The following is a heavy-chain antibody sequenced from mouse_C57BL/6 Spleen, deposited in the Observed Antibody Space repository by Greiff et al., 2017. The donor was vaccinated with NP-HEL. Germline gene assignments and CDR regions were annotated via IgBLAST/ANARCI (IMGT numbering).Heavy chain of an antibody. D-gene: IGHD2-2*01. Sequence: VQLQQSGPELVKPGASVKISCKASGYTFTDYYMNWVKQSHGKSLEWIGDINPNNGGTSYNQKFKGKATLTVDKSSSTAYMELRSLTSEDSAVYYCARAGVTTSAMDYWGQGTSVTVSS. CDR3: ARAGVTTSAMDY. J-gene: IGHJ4*01. CDR1: GYTFTDYY. CDR2: INPNNGGT. V-gene: IGHV1-26*01.